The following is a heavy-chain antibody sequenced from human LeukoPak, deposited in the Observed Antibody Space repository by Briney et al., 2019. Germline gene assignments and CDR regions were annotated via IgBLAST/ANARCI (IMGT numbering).Heavy chain of an antibody. Sequence: GGSLRLSCATSGFTFSSYGMNWVRQAPGKGLEWLASIRSDNSDTYYADSVKGRFTISRDNSKNTLYLQMNSLRAEDTAVYYCAKGRKTDTAILNYWGQGTLVTVSS. V-gene: IGHV3-30*02. D-gene: IGHD5-18*01. J-gene: IGHJ4*02. CDR3: AKGRKTDTAILNY. CDR2: IRSDNSDT. CDR1: GFTFSSYG.